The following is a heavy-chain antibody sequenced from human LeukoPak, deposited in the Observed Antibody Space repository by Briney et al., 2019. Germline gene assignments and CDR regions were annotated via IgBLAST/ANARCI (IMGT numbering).Heavy chain of an antibody. CDR1: GFNFDESG. D-gene: IGHD3-16*01. CDR3: AKHSTMMAFDI. Sequence: GGSLRLSCAASGFNFDESGMHWVRQVPGKGLEWVSGISWNSAILVYTDSVRGRFTISRDNAKNSLYLQMNSLRDEDTALYYCAKHSTMMAFDIWGQGTMVTVSS. CDR2: ISWNSAIL. J-gene: IGHJ3*02. V-gene: IGHV3-9*01.